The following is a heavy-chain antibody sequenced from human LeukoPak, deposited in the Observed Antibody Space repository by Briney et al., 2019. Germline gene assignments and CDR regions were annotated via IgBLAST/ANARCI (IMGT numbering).Heavy chain of an antibody. V-gene: IGHV4-4*02. D-gene: IGHD1-26*01. CDR1: GGSISSSNW. CDR3: ARRGLGGYGSYFDY. CDR2: IYHSGST. Sequence: SGTLSLTCAVSGGSISSSNWWSWIRPPPGKGLEWIGEIYHSGSTNYNPSLKSRVTISVDKSKNHFSLKLSSVTAADTAVYYCARRGLGGYGSYFDYWGQGTLVTVSS. J-gene: IGHJ4*02.